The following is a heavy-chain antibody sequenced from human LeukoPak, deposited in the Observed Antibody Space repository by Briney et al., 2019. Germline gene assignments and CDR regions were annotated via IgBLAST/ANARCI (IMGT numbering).Heavy chain of an antibody. CDR3: ARQAGEIDF. V-gene: IGHV4-59*08. CDR1: GGSINSHY. D-gene: IGHD7-27*01. J-gene: IGHJ4*02. Sequence: PSETLSLTCTVSGGSINSHYWSWIRQPPGKGLEWIGNIYYSGSTNYNPSLKSRVSISVDRSKNQFSLKLNSVTAADTAVYYCARQAGEIDFWGQGTLVTVSS. CDR2: IYYSGST.